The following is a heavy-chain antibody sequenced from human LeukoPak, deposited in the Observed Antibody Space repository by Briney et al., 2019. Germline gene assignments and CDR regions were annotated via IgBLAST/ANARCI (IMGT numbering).Heavy chain of an antibody. CDR2: MNPNSGNT. V-gene: IGHV1-8*01. J-gene: IGHJ4*02. D-gene: IGHD1-26*01. CDR3: ASTISGSYYGSYYFDY. CDR1: GYTFTSYD. Sequence: GASVKVSCKASGYTFTSYDINWVRQATGQGLEWMGWMNPNSGNTGYAQKFQGRVTMTTDTSTSTAYMELRSLRSDDTAVYYCASTISGSYYGSYYFDYWGQGTLVTVSS.